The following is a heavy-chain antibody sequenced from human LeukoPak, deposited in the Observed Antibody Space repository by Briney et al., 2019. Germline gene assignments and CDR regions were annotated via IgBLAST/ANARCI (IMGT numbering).Heavy chain of an antibody. Sequence: ASVKVSCKASGYTFTSYGINWVRQAPGQGLEWMGWISAYNSNTKYAQKFQGGVTMTTDTSTSTAYMELRSLRSDDTAVYYCATGFGFFDYWGQGTLVTVSS. CDR1: GYTFTSYG. J-gene: IGHJ4*02. CDR2: ISAYNSNT. D-gene: IGHD3-3*01. V-gene: IGHV1-18*01. CDR3: ATGFGFFDY.